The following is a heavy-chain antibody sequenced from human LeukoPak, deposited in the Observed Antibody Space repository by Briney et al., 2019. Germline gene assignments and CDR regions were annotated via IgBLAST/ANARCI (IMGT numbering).Heavy chain of an antibody. CDR3: ARGYSSGWYYFDY. V-gene: IGHV3-74*01. CDR1: GFTFSSYW. CDR2: INSDGSST. Sequence: PGGSLRLSCAASGFTFSSYWVHWVRQAPGKGLVWVSRINSDGSSTSYADSVKGRFTISRDNAKNTLYLQMNSLRAEDTAVYYCARGYSSGWYYFDYWGQGTLVTVSS. J-gene: IGHJ4*02. D-gene: IGHD6-19*01.